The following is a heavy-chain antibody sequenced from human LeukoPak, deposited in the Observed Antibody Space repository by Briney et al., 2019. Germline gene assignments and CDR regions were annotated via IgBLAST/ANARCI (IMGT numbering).Heavy chain of an antibody. CDR3: ARDSSSSGGNWFDP. CDR2: INPNSGGT. J-gene: IGHJ5*02. CDR1: GYTFTGYY. Sequence: ASVKVSCKASGYTFTGYYMHWVRQAPGQGLEWMGWINPNSGGTNYAQKFQGRVTMTRDTSISTAYMELSRLRSDDTAVYYCARDSSSSGGNWFDPWGQGTLVTVSS. V-gene: IGHV1-2*02. D-gene: IGHD6-6*01.